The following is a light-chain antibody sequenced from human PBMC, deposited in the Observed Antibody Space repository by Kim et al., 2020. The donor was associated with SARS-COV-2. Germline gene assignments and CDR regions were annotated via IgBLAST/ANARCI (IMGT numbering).Light chain of an antibody. Sequence: SPGESATLSCRASERISSNLAWYQQKPGQAPRLLIYDAATRATGIPARFSGRGFGAEFTLTISSLQSEDFAVYYCQQYNYWPPWTFGQGTKVDIK. CDR3: QQYNYWPPWT. J-gene: IGKJ1*01. CDR2: DAA. CDR1: ERISSN. V-gene: IGKV3-15*01.